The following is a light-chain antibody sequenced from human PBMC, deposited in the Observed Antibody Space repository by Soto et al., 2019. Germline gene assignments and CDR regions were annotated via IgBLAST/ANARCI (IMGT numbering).Light chain of an antibody. V-gene: IGKV1-5*01. J-gene: IGKJ1*01. Sequence: DIQMTQSPSTLSASVGDRVTITCRASQSISNWLAWYQQKPGKAPKLLIYDASSLESGVLSRFSGSGSGTEFTLTISSLQPDDFATYYCQQYNSYPWTFGQGTKVDIK. CDR2: DAS. CDR1: QSISNW. CDR3: QQYNSYPWT.